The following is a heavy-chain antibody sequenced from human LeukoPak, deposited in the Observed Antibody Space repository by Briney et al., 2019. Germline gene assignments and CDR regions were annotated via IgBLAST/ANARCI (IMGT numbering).Heavy chain of an antibody. CDR1: GYTFTSYD. CDR2: MNPNSGNT. D-gene: IGHD1-26*01. CDR3: AREGQWELLNYYYYGMDV. Sequence: ASVKVSCKASGYTFTSYDINWVRQATGQGLEWMGWMNPNSGNTGYAQKFQGRVTMTRNTSISTAYMELSSLRSEGTAVYYCAREGQWELLNYYYYGMDVWGQGTTVTVSS. V-gene: IGHV1-8*01. J-gene: IGHJ6*02.